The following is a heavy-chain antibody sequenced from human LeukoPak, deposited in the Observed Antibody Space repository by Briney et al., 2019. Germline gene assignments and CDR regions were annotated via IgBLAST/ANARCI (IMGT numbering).Heavy chain of an antibody. Sequence: SETLSLTCTVSGGSISSYYWSWIRQPPGKGLEWIGYIYYSGSTNYNPSLKSRVTISVDTSKNQFSLKLSSVTAAYTAVYYCARVGPCSGGSCYPYYYYYMDVWGKGTTVTVSS. D-gene: IGHD2-15*01. V-gene: IGHV4-59*01. J-gene: IGHJ6*03. CDR1: GGSISSYY. CDR3: ARVGPCSGGSCYPYYYYYMDV. CDR2: IYYSGST.